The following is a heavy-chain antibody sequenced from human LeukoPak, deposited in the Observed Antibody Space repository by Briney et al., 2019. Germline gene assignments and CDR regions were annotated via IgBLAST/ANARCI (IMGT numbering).Heavy chain of an antibody. V-gene: IGHV3-48*01. Sequence: GGSLRLSCVASGFTFSSYSMNWVRQAPGKGLEWVSYISGSSTTVNSADSVQGRFTISRDNAKNSLYLQMNSLRAEDTAVYYCARMRGRYCSSNGCYVEYWGQGALVTVSS. J-gene: IGHJ4*02. D-gene: IGHD2-2*01. CDR3: ARMRGRYCSSNGCYVEY. CDR2: ISGSSTTV. CDR1: GFTFSSYS.